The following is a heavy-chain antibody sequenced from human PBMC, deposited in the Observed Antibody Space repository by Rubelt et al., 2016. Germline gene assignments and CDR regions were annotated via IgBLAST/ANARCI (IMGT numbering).Heavy chain of an antibody. CDR2: INTNTGNP. Sequence: GLEWMGWINTNTGNPTYAQGFTGRFVFSLDTSVSTAYLQISSLKAEDTAVYYCARESEAARPGWFDPWGQGTLVTVSS. D-gene: IGHD6-6*01. V-gene: IGHV7-4-1*02. CDR3: ARESEAARPGWFDP. J-gene: IGHJ5*02.